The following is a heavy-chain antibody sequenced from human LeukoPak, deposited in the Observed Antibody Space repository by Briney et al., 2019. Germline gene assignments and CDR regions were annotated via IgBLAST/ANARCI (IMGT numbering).Heavy chain of an antibody. CDR3: ARCITGITGYYYYYMDV. J-gene: IGHJ6*03. CDR1: GGTFSSYA. D-gene: IGHD1-20*01. V-gene: IGHV1-69*13. CDR2: IIPIFGTA. Sequence: GASVKVSCKASGGTFSSYAISWVRQAPGQGLEWMGGIIPIFGTANYAQKFQGRVTITADESTSTAYMELSSLRSEDTAVYYCARCITGITGYYYYYMDVWGKGTTVTVSS.